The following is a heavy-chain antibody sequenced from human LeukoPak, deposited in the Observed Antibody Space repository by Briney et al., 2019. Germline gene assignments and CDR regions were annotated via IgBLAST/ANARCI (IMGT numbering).Heavy chain of an antibody. CDR2: ISSSSSYI. D-gene: IGHD6-6*01. V-gene: IGHV3-21*01. CDR1: GFTFSSYS. J-gene: IGHJ4*02. Sequence: GGSLRLSCAASGFTFSSYSMNWVRQAPGKGLEWVSSISSSSSYIYYADPVKGRFTISRDNAKNSLYLQMNSLRAEDTAVYYCARRGLSGIAARPYDYWGQGTLVTVSS. CDR3: ARRGLSGIAARPYDY.